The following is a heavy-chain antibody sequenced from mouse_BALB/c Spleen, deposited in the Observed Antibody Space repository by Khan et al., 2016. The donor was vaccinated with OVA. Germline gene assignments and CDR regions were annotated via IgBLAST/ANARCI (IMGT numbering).Heavy chain of an antibody. V-gene: IGHV14-1*02. D-gene: IGHD2-1*01. CDR1: GFNIKDYY. J-gene: IGHJ3*01. CDR3: ARRGYGNYWFAY. CDR2: IDPENGNT. Sequence: VQLKQSGAELVRPGALVKLSCQASGFNIKDYYMHWVKQRPEQGLEWIGWIDPENGNTIYDPKFLDKTSITADTSSNTAYLQLSSLTSEDTAVYYCARRGYGNYWFAYWGQGTLVTVSA.